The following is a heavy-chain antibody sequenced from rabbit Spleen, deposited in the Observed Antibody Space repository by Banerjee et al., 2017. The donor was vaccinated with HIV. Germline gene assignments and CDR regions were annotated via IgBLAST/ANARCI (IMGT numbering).Heavy chain of an antibody. CDR3: ARDTGSSFSSYGMDL. V-gene: IGHV1S47*01. Sequence: QEQLVESGGGLVQPGGSLKVSCKASGFDFSSYGVSWVRQAPGKGLEWIACIVVGDGNTYYASWVNGRFTISRSTSLATVTLQVTSLTVADTATYFCARDTGSSFSSYGMDLWGPGTLVTVS. CDR1: GFDFSSYG. D-gene: IGHD8-1*01. CDR2: IVVGDGNT. J-gene: IGHJ6*01.